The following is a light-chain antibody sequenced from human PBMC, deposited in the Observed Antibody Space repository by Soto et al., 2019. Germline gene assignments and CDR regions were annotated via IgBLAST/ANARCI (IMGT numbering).Light chain of an antibody. J-gene: IGLJ2*01. CDR3: ATWDDSLNGVV. V-gene: IGLV1-44*01. CDR1: SSNIGTNT. Sequence: QSVLTQPPSASGTPGQRVSISCSGRSSNIGTNTVNWYQHLPGTAPKLLIFSNDERPSGVPDRFSGSKSGTSASLAISGLQSDDEADYYCATWDDSLNGVVFGGGTKLTVL. CDR2: SND.